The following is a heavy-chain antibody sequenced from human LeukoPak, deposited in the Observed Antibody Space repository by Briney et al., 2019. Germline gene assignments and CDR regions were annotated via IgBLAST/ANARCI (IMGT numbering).Heavy chain of an antibody. CDR2: INHSGST. Sequence: SETLSHTCAVYGGSFSGYYWSWIRQPPGKGLEWIGEINHSGSTNYNPSLKSRVTISVDTSKNQFSLKLSSVTAADTAVYYCARGRKKGITMIVVVISGWFDPWGQGTLVTVSS. CDR1: GGSFSGYY. D-gene: IGHD3-22*01. V-gene: IGHV4-34*01. CDR3: ARGRKKGITMIVVVISGWFDP. J-gene: IGHJ5*02.